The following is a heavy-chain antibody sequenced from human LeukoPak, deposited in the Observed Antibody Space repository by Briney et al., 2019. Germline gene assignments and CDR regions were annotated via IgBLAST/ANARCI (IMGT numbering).Heavy chain of an antibody. CDR3: ARATYGDPYYYYGMDV. V-gene: IGHV3-74*01. D-gene: IGHD4-17*01. Sequence: GRSLRLSCAASGFTFSSYWMHWVRQAPGKGLVWVSRINSDGSSTSYADSVKGRFTISRDNAKNTLYLQMNSLRAEDTAVYYCARATYGDPYYYYGMDVWGQGTTVTVSS. J-gene: IGHJ6*02. CDR2: INSDGSST. CDR1: GFTFSSYW.